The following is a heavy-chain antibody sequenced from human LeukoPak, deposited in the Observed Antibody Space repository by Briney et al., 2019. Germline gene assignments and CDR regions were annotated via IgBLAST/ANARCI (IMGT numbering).Heavy chain of an antibody. Sequence: SETLSLTCTVSGYSISSGYYWGWIRQPPGKGLEWIGNIYHSGSTDYNPSLKSRLTISVDTSKNQFSLKLSSVTAADTAFYYRARYIVSYPHDAFDIWGQGTMVTVSS. D-gene: IGHD1-26*01. CDR2: IYHSGST. V-gene: IGHV4-38-2*02. CDR3: ARYIVSYPHDAFDI. J-gene: IGHJ3*02. CDR1: GYSISSGYY.